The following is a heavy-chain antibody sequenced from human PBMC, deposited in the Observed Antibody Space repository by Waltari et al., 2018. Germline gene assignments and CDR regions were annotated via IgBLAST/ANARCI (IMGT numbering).Heavy chain of an antibody. V-gene: IGHV1-24*01. CDR1: GYTLTELS. J-gene: IGHJ4*02. CDR2: LDPEDGKT. Sequence: QVQLVQPGAEVKKPGASVTVSCKVSGYTLTELSLNWVRQAPGKGLEGMGGLDPEDGKTINAQKFQGRVTMTEDTSTDTAYMELSSLRSEDTAVYYCATLKRGYSYGWTLDYWGQGTLVIVSS. CDR3: ATLKRGYSYGWTLDY. D-gene: IGHD5-18*01.